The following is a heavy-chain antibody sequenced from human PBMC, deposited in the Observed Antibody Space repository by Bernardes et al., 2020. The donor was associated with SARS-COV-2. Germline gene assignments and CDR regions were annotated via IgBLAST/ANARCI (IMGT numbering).Heavy chain of an antibody. CDR2: VSGNGAST. V-gene: IGHV3-23*01. J-gene: IGHJ4*02. CDR1: GFTFSSYA. D-gene: IGHD3-3*01. CDR3: AKVITGFDFWSGYHAFDY. Sequence: GGSLRLSCAASGFTFSSYAMNWVRQAPGKGLEWVAAVSGNGASTYYADSVKGRFTISRDNSKNTLYLQMNSLGAEDSAVYYCAKVITGFDFWSGYHAFDYWGQGTLVTVSS.